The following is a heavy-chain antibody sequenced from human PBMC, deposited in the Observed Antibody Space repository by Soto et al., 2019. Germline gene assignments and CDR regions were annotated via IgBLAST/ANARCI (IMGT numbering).Heavy chain of an antibody. CDR2: IIPIFGKS. D-gene: IGHD3-22*01. CDR1: GGTFSSYA. Sequence: SAKVSCKASGGTFSSYAISWVLQAPGQAPEWMGWIIPIFGKSNDAQKFQGRVTITADESTRTAYMELSSLRSEDTSVYYCATQSTPGSGYSHLVYWGQGTLVTVSS. J-gene: IGHJ4*02. CDR3: ATQSTPGSGYSHLVY. V-gene: IGHV1-69*13.